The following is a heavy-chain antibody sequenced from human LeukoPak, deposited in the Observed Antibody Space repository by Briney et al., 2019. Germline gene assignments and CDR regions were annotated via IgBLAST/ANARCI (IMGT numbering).Heavy chain of an antibody. Sequence: GGSLRLSCAASGFTFSSYWMFWVRQAPGKGLVWVSRTNIDGSDITYADSVKGRFTISRDNAKNTLHLQMNSLRAEDTAVYFCARDLHWNQLGLWGQGTLVTVSS. V-gene: IGHV3-74*01. CDR3: ARDLHWNQLGL. D-gene: IGHD1-1*01. CDR2: TNIDGSDI. CDR1: GFTFSSYW. J-gene: IGHJ4*02.